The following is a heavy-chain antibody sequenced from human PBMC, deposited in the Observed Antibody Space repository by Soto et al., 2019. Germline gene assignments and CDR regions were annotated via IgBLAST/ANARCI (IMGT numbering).Heavy chain of an antibody. CDR3: ATVAPPGVPDY. Sequence: XGSLRLSFAASGFTFSSYSMNWVRQAPGKGLEWVSSISSSSSYIYYADSVKGRFTISRDNAKNSLYLQMNSLRAEDTAVYYCATVAPPGVPDYWGQGTLVTVSS. D-gene: IGHD3-10*01. CDR2: ISSSSSYI. V-gene: IGHV3-21*01. CDR1: GFTFSSYS. J-gene: IGHJ4*02.